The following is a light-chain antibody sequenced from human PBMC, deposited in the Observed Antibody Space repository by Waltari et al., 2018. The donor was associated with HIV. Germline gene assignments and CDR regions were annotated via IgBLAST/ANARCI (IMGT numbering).Light chain of an antibody. J-gene: IGLJ2*01. CDR1: SPNNGNNP. CDR2: TNM. V-gene: IGLV1-44*01. CDR3: AAWGDSLSGVV. Sequence: QSVMTQPPSASGTPGQSVTISCSGSSPNNGNNPVNWYQQLPGTAPKLLIYTNMQRPSGVPERFSGSRSGTAACLAISGLRSGDEADYYCAAWGDSLSGVVVGGGTKLTVL.